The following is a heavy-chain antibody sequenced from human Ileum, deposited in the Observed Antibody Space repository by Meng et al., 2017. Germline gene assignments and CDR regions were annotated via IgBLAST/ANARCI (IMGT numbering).Heavy chain of an antibody. V-gene: IGHV4-4*02. Sequence: SETLFLTCVVSGGSISSGNWWSWVRQAPGKGLEWIGEIYHSGSTNYNPSLKSRVTISVDTSKNQLSLEVTSVTAADTAVYYCARAASYNLDYWGQGTLVTVSS. D-gene: IGHD1-1*01. J-gene: IGHJ4*02. CDR1: GGSISSGNW. CDR2: IYHSGST. CDR3: ARAASYNLDY.